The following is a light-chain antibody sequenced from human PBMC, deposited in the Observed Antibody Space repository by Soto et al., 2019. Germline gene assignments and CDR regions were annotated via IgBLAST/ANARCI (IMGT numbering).Light chain of an antibody. CDR1: NSDVGGYDY. V-gene: IGLV2-14*03. Sequence: QAVLTQPASVSGSPGQSITISCTGTNSDVGGYDYVFWYQQHPGKAPKLMIYDVSNRPSGVSNRFSGSKSGNTASLTISGLQAEDEADYYCSSYTSSTTLVIFGGGTKLTVL. J-gene: IGLJ2*01. CDR3: SSYTSSTTLVI. CDR2: DVS.